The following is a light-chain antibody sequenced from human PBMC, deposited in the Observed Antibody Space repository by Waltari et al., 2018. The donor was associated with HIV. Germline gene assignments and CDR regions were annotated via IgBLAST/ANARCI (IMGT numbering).Light chain of an antibody. V-gene: IGKV1-39*01. Sequence: DIQMTQSPSSLSASVGDRVTITCRASQNIRSYLNWYQLKPGKAPKLLIHTASTLQSGVPSRCSGSGSGTDFTLTISSLQPEDFSTYYCQQSYDAPYTFGQGTKLEI. CDR2: TAS. J-gene: IGKJ2*01. CDR1: QNIRSY. CDR3: QQSYDAPYT.